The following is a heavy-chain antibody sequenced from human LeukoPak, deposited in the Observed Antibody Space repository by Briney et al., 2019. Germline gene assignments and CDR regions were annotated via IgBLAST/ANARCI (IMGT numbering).Heavy chain of an antibody. CDR3: ARGLQDTPSPGYDY. Sequence: PSETLSLTCAVYGGSFSGYYWSWIRQPPGKGLEWMGEINHSGSTNYNPSLKSRVTISVDTSKNQFSLKLSSVTAADTAVYYCARGLQDTPSPGYDYWGQGTLVTVSS. CDR2: INHSGST. CDR1: GGSFSGYY. V-gene: IGHV4-34*01. D-gene: IGHD2-2*03. J-gene: IGHJ4*02.